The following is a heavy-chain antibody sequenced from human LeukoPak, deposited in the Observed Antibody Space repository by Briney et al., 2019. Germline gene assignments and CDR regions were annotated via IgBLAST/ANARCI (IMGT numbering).Heavy chain of an antibody. Sequence: SETLSLTCTVSGGSISSYYWSWIRQPPGKGLEWIGYIYYSGSTNYNPSLKSRVTISVDTSKNQFSLKLSSVTAADTAVYYCARETPAYCGGDCPSGGFDYWGQGTQVTVSS. V-gene: IGHV4-59*01. J-gene: IGHJ4*02. CDR3: ARETPAYCGGDCPSGGFDY. CDR2: IYYSGST. D-gene: IGHD2-21*02. CDR1: GGSISSYY.